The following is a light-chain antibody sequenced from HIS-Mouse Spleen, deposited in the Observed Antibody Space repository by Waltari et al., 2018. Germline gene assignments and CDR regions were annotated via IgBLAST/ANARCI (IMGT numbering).Light chain of an antibody. Sequence: SYELTQPPSVSVSPGQTARITCSGDALPKKYAYWYQQKSGQDPVLVIYEDSKRPSGLPERFSGSSSGTMATLTISGAQVEDEADYYCYSTDSRGNHRVFGGGTKLTVL. V-gene: IGLV3-10*01. J-gene: IGLJ2*01. CDR3: YSTDSRGNHRV. CDR2: EDS. CDR1: ALPKKY.